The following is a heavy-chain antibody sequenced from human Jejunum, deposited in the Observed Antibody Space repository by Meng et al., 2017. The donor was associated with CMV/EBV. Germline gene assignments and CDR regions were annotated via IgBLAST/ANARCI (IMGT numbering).Heavy chain of an antibody. D-gene: IGHD2-21*01. Sequence: SGFIFSSYEMNWVRQAPGKGLEWVGNIYYSGTTNYNPSLKSRVIILIDTSNKQFSLKLGSVTTADAAVYYCARGSRASGGDFDYWGRGTLVTVSS. V-gene: IGHV4-59*01. CDR1: GFIFSSYE. CDR3: ARGSRASGGDFDY. J-gene: IGHJ4*02. CDR2: IYYSGTT.